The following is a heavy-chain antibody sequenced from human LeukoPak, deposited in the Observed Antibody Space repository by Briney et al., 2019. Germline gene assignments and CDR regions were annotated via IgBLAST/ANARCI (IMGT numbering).Heavy chain of an antibody. Sequence: GASVKVSCKASGYTFTSYAMHWVRQAPGQRLEWMGWINAGNGNTKYSQKFQGRVTITRDTSASTAYMELSSLRSEDTAVYYCARDLGQLVNYFDYWGQGTLVTVSS. CDR1: GYTFTSYA. D-gene: IGHD6-6*01. J-gene: IGHJ4*02. V-gene: IGHV1-3*01. CDR3: ARDLGQLVNYFDY. CDR2: INAGNGNT.